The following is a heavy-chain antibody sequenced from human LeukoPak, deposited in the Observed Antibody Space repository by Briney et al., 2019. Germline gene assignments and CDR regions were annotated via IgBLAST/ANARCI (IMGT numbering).Heavy chain of an antibody. D-gene: IGHD2-2*01. J-gene: IGHJ4*02. Sequence: SVKVSCKASGGTFSSYAISWVRQAPGQGLEWMGRIIPIFDTANYAQKFQGRVTITTDESTSTAYMELSSLRSEGTAVYYCASAVVPAAMNGMGYGGQGTLVTVSS. CDR3: ASAVVPAAMNGMGY. V-gene: IGHV1-69*05. CDR1: GGTFSSYA. CDR2: IIPIFDTA.